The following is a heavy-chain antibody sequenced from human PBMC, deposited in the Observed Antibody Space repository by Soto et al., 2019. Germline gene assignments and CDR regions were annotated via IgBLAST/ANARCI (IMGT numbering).Heavy chain of an antibody. V-gene: IGHV1-18*04. J-gene: IGHJ4*02. CDR1: GYSFTSYG. Sequence: ASVKVSCKASGYSFTSYGISWVRQAPGQGPEWMGWISGLNGNTNHPQSLQGRVTMTTDTSRNTAYMELRSLRSDDTAVYYCARHRFNYYDDTVYYYFDYWGQGTLVTVSS. CDR3: ARHRFNYYDDTVYYYFDY. CDR2: ISGLNGNT. D-gene: IGHD3-22*01.